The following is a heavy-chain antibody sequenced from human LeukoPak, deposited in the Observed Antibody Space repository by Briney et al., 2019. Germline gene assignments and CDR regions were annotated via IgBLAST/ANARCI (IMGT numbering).Heavy chain of an antibody. CDR3: ARPYCSGGSCYFHYFDS. J-gene: IGHJ4*02. CDR2: INPNSGGT. D-gene: IGHD2-15*01. Sequence: GPVKVSCKASGYTFTGYYMHWVRQAPGQGLERMGWINPNSGGTNYAQKFQGRVTMTRDTSISTAYMELSRLRSDDTAVYYCARPYCSGGSCYFHYFDSWGQGTLVTVSS. V-gene: IGHV1-2*02. CDR1: GYTFTGYY.